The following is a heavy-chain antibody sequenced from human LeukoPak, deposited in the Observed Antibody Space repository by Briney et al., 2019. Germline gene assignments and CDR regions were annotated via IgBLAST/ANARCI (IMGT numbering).Heavy chain of an antibody. J-gene: IGHJ3*02. V-gene: IGHV4-59*01. Sequence: PSETLSLTCTVSGGSISSYYWSWLRQPPGKGLEWIGYIYYSGSTNYNPSLKSRVTISVDTSKNQFSLKLSSVTAAVTAVYYCARVYYDFWSGYSLIAFDIWGQGTMVTVSS. CDR3: ARVYYDFWSGYSLIAFDI. CDR1: GGSISSYY. CDR2: IYYSGST. D-gene: IGHD3-3*01.